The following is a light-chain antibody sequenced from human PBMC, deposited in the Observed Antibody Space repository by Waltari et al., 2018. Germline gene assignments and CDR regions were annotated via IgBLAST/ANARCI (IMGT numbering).Light chain of an antibody. Sequence: EIVMTQSPVTLSVSPGEGATLSCTASQSVDNDLAWSPQKPGQAPSLVIYGASTRATGVPGRFSGGGSGTEFTLTISSLQSEDLAVYYCQQYNTWPLSVGPGTTVDIK. CDR2: GAS. V-gene: IGKV3-15*01. CDR3: QQYNTWPLS. CDR1: QSVDND. J-gene: IGKJ3*01.